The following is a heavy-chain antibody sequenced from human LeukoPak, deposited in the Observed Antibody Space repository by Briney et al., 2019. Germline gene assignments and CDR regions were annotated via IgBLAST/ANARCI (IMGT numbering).Heavy chain of an antibody. D-gene: IGHD3-22*01. Sequence: ASVKVSCKASGYTFTSYYMHWVRQAPGQGLEWMGIINPSGGSTSYAQKFQGRVTMTRDTSTSTVYMELSSLRSEDTAVYYCARGEGYYDSSGYYTFGYFDLWGRGTLVTVSS. J-gene: IGHJ2*01. CDR3: ARGEGYYDSSGYYTFGYFDL. V-gene: IGHV1-46*01. CDR2: INPSGGST. CDR1: GYTFTSYY.